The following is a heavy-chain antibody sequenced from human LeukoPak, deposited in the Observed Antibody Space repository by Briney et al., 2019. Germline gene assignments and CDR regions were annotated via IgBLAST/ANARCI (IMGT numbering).Heavy chain of an antibody. CDR3: ARQSGGGSYYYFDY. CDR2: IYYTGST. D-gene: IGHD1-26*01. Sequence: SETLSLTCTVSGGSISSHYWSGIRQPPGKGLEWLGYIYYTGSTNYNPSFKSRVTISLDTSKTQFSLKLTSVTAADTAVYYCARQSGGGSYYYFDYWGQGTLVTVSS. J-gene: IGHJ4*02. V-gene: IGHV4-59*08. CDR1: GGSISSHY.